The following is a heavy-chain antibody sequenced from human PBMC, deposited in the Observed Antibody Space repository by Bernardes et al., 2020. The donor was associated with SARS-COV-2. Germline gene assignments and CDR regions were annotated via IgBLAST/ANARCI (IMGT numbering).Heavy chain of an antibody. CDR3: AKPSAISVIAAAVGY. Sequence: GGSLRLSCAASRFTFSSYAMSWVRQAPGKGLEWVSTISGGGGTTYYANSVKGRFTISRDNSKNTLYLQMDSLRAEDTAVYFCAKPSAISVIAAAVGYWGQGTLVTVSS. CDR1: RFTFSSYA. J-gene: IGHJ4*02. D-gene: IGHD6-13*01. V-gene: IGHV3-23*01. CDR2: ISGGGGTT.